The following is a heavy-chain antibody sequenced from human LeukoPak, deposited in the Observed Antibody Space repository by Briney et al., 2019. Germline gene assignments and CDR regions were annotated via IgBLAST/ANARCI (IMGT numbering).Heavy chain of an antibody. CDR3: ASHRRFGEGDWFDP. V-gene: IGHV1-69*05. D-gene: IGHD3-10*01. CDR1: GCTFSSYA. CDR2: IIPIFGTA. J-gene: IGHJ5*02. Sequence: PVKVSCKASGCTFSSYAISWVRQAPGQGLEWMGGIIPIFGTANYAQKFQGRVTITTDESTSTAYMELSSLRSEDTAVYYCASHRRFGEGDWFDPWGQGTLVTVSS.